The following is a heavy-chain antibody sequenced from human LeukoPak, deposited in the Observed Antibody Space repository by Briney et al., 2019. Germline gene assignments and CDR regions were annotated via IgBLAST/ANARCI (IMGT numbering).Heavy chain of an antibody. CDR1: GGSISSSNW. V-gene: IGHV4-4*02. CDR3: ARGEVGATLLRVFDY. CDR2: IYHSGST. J-gene: IGHJ4*02. Sequence: SETLSLTCAVSGGSISSSNWWSWVRQPPGKGLEWIGEIYHSGSTNYNPSLKSRVTISVDKSKNQFSLKLCSVTAADTAVYYCARGEVGATLLRVFDYWGQGTLVTVSS. D-gene: IGHD1-26*01.